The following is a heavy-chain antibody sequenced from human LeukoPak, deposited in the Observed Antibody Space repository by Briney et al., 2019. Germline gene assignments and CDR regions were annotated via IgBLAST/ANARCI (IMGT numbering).Heavy chain of an antibody. D-gene: IGHD6-6*01. Sequence: SETLSLTCTVSGGSISSGGYYWSWIRQHPGKGLEWIGYIYYSGSTYYNPSLKSRVTISVDTSKNQFSLKLSSVTAADTAVYYCASASAHLSSKAAPVFDYWGQGTLVTVSS. J-gene: IGHJ4*02. CDR2: IYYSGST. V-gene: IGHV4-31*03. CDR1: GGSISSGGYY. CDR3: ASASAHLSSKAAPVFDY.